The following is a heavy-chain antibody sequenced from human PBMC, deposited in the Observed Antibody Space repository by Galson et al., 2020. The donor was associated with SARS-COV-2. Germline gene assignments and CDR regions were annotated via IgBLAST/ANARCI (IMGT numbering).Heavy chain of an antibody. D-gene: IGHD1-26*01. CDR3: ARWVGGRYYFDY. Sequence: SETLSLTCTVSGGSISSYYWSWIRQPPGKGLEWIGYIYYSGSTNYNPSLKSRVTISVDTSKNQFSLKLSSVTAADTAVYYCARWVGGRYYFDYWGQGTLVTVSS. CDR1: GGSISSYY. V-gene: IGHV4-59*01. J-gene: IGHJ4*02. CDR2: IYYSGST.